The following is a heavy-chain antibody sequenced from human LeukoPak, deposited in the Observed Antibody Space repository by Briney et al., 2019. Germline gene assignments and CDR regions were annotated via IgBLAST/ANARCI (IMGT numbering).Heavy chain of an antibody. V-gene: IGHV3-23*01. D-gene: IGHD3-10*01. CDR3: AKDLGFGELSMGRFDY. CDR1: GFTFSSYA. Sequence: GGSLRLSCAASGFTFSSYAMSWVRQAPGMGLEWVSAISGSGASTYYADSVKGRFTISRDNSKNTLFLQMNSLRAEDAAVYSCAKDLGFGELSMGRFDYWGQGALVTVSS. CDR2: ISGSGAST. J-gene: IGHJ4*02.